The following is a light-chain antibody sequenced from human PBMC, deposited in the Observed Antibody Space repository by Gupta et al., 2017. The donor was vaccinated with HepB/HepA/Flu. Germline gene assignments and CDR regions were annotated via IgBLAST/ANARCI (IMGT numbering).Light chain of an antibody. CDR2: WKS. J-gene: IGKJ3*01. CDR3: QKYYSVPWT. Sequence: DIVLTPSPALLGVSLGARATINCKSRQSVVSSHNNPGHLAWYQQKTGQHPRLLFYWKSGRESGVPDRFSASGTGTDFTLTISALQAEDVALDYCQKYYSVPWTFGPGTQVDIK. V-gene: IGKV4-1*01. CDR1: QSVVSSHNNPGH.